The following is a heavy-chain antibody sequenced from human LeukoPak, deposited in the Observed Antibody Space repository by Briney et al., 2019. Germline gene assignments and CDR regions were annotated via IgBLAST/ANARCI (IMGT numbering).Heavy chain of an antibody. Sequence: SETLSLTCTVSGGSISSSHYYWGWIRQPPGKGLEWIGRIYTSGSTNYNPSLKSRVTISVDTSKNQFSLKLSSVTAADTAVYYWARSSRRRYFDLWGRGTLVSVSS. J-gene: IGHJ2*01. CDR1: GGSISSSHYY. V-gene: IGHV4-39*07. CDR3: ARSSRRRYFDL. D-gene: IGHD2-2*01. CDR2: IYTSGST.